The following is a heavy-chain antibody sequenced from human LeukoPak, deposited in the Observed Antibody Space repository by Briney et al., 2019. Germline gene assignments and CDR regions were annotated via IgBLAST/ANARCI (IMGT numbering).Heavy chain of an antibody. D-gene: IGHD2/OR15-2a*01. J-gene: IGHJ4*02. V-gene: IGHV4-59*08. Sequence: SGTLSLTCTVSGASISNTYYWSWIRQLPGKGLEWIGNLYNIGSITYKPSLKSRVTMSVDMSKNQFSLRLTSVTAADTAVYFCATNSTGSAFDYWGQGIPVSVSS. CDR2: LYNIGSI. CDR1: GASISNTYY. CDR3: ATNSTGSAFDY.